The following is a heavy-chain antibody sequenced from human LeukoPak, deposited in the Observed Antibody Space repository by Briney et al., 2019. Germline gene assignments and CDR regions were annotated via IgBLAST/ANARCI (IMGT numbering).Heavy chain of an antibody. Sequence: PGGSLRLSCAASGFTFGSYAMHWVRQAPGKGLEWVAVTSNDGINKYYSDSVKGRLTMSRDNSKNTLYLQMDSLRAEDTAVYYCARDKVSTKGYSSGWSFDYWGQGTLVTVSS. V-gene: IGHV3-30*04. J-gene: IGHJ4*02. CDR3: ARDKVSTKGYSSGWSFDY. D-gene: IGHD6-13*01. CDR1: GFTFGSYA. CDR2: TSNDGINK.